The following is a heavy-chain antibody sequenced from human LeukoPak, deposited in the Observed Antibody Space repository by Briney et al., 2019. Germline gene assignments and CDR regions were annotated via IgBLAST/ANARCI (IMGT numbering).Heavy chain of an antibody. D-gene: IGHD1-26*01. Sequence: GGSLRLSCAASGFTLSSYWMSWVRQAPGKGLEWVANIKQDGSEKNYVDSVKGRFTISRDNAKNSLYLQMNSLRAEDTAVYYCARDLMGATHYFQHWGQGTLVTVSS. V-gene: IGHV3-7*01. J-gene: IGHJ1*01. CDR1: GFTLSSYW. CDR3: ARDLMGATHYFQH. CDR2: IKQDGSEK.